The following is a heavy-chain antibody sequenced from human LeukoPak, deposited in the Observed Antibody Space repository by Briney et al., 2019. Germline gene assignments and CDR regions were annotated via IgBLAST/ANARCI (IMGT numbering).Heavy chain of an antibody. J-gene: IGHJ4*02. D-gene: IGHD3-22*01. Sequence: PGGSLRLSCAASGFTFSSYWMSWVRQAPGKGLEWVANIKQDGSEKYYVDSVKGRFTISRDNAKNSLYLQMNSLRAEDTAVYYCAKRVSYYDSSDYYYDYWGQGTLVTVSS. CDR3: AKRVSYYDSSDYYYDY. CDR1: GFTFSSYW. V-gene: IGHV3-7*01. CDR2: IKQDGSEK.